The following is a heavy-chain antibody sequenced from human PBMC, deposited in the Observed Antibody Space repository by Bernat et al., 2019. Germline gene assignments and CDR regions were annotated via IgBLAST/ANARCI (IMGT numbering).Heavy chain of an antibody. D-gene: IGHD6-13*01. CDR1: GFTFSSYS. V-gene: IGHV3-21*01. CDR3: ARDLSWVIAAGGNYYYYYGMDV. Sequence: EVQLVESGGGLVKPGGSLRLSCAASGFTFSSYSMNWVRQAPGKGLEWVSSISSSSSYIYYAASVKGRFTISRDNAKNSLYLQMNSLRAEDTAVYYCARDLSWVIAAGGNYYYYYGMDVWGQGTTVTVSS. J-gene: IGHJ6*02. CDR2: ISSSSSYI.